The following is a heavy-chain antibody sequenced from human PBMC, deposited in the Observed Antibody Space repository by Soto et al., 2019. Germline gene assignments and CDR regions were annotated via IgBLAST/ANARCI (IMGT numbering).Heavy chain of an antibody. Sequence: GGSLRLSCAASGFSFGSYALSWVRQAPGKGLEWVSTISGSDGKTFYADSVKGRFSISRDTSQSTLYLQMNSLRADDTAMYYCARWSYLDYWGQGTRLTVSS. D-gene: IGHD3-3*01. CDR1: GFSFGSYA. J-gene: IGHJ4*02. CDR2: ISGSDGKT. CDR3: ARWSYLDY. V-gene: IGHV3-23*01.